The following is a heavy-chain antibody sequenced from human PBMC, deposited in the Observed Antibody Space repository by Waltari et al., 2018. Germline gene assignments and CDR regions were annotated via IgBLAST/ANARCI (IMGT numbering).Heavy chain of an antibody. CDR2: IYHSGST. J-gene: IGHJ6*02. CDR3: ARVGSSNPKGGDYYYYGMDV. Sequence: QVQLQESGPGLVKPSETLSLTCAVSGYSISSGYYWGWIRQPPGKGLDWIGSIYHSGSTYSNPALKSRVTISVDTSMNQFSLKLSSVTAADTAVYYCARVGSSNPKGGDYYYYGMDVWGQGTTVTVSS. CDR1: GYSISSGYY. D-gene: IGHD2-21*01. V-gene: IGHV4-38-2*01.